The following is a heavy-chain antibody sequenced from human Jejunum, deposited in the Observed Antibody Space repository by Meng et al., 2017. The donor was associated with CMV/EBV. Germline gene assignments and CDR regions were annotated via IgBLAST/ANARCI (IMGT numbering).Heavy chain of an antibody. CDR2: IYCAGTT. Sequence: LTGTASVGSSSRHYWTWIRQPPGEGLEWIGYIYCAGTTNDSPSLSRRATISVDTSKNQFSLNLRSVTAADTAIYYCGRGGSSGREWGQGTLVTVSS. J-gene: IGHJ4*02. CDR1: VGSSSRHY. D-gene: IGHD6-19*01. CDR3: GRGGSSGRE. V-gene: IGHV4-59*11.